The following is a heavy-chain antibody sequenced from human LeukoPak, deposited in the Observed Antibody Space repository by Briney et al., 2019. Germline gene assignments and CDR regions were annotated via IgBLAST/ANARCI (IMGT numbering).Heavy chain of an antibody. CDR2: ISSSGSTI. J-gene: IGHJ4*02. V-gene: IGHV3-48*03. CDR1: GFTFSSYE. D-gene: IGHD5-18*01. CDR3: ARVGSIQLWSRHLDY. Sequence: GGSLRLSCAASGFTFSSYEMNWVRQAPGKGLEWVSHISSSGSTIYYADSVRGRFTISKDNAKNSLYLQMNSLRAEDTAVYYCARVGSIQLWSRHLDYWGQRTLVTVSS.